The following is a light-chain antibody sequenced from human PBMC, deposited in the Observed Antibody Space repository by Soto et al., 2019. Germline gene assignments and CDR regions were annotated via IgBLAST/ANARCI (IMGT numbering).Light chain of an antibody. V-gene: IGLV2-14*01. CDR1: SSDVGGYKY. J-gene: IGLJ1*01. CDR2: DVS. Sequence: QSVPTQPASVSGSPGQSITISCTGTSSDVGGYKYVSWYQQYPGKAPKLMIYDVSNRPSGVSNRFSGSKSGNTASLTISGLQAEDEADYYCSSYTSSSTYVFGIGTKLTVL. CDR3: SSYTSSSTYV.